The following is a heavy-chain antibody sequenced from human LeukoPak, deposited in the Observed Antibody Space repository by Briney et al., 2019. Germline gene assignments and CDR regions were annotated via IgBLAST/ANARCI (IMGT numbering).Heavy chain of an antibody. CDR1: GFTFSSYA. Sequence: GGSLRLSCAASGFTFSSYAMHWVRQAPGKGLEWVAVISYDGSNKYYADSVKGRFTISRDNSKNTLYLQMNSLRAEDTAVYYCARYTDYSSLYFDSWGQGTLVTVSS. V-gene: IGHV3-30-3*01. D-gene: IGHD4-11*01. CDR3: ARYTDYSSLYFDS. J-gene: IGHJ4*02. CDR2: ISYDGSNK.